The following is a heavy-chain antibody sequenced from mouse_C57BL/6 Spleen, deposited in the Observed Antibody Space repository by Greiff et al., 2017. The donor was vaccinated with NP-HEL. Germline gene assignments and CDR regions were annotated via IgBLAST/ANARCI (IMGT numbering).Heavy chain of an antibody. D-gene: IGHD1-1*01. Sequence: QVQLQQPGAELVRPGSSVKLSCKASGYTFTSYWMDWVKQRPGQGLEWIGNIYPSDSETHYNQKFKDKATLTVDKSSSTAYMQLSSLTSEDSAVYCCARDYGSSYYYWGQGTTLTVSS. CDR3: ARDYGSSYYY. V-gene: IGHV1-61*01. J-gene: IGHJ2*01. CDR2: IYPSDSET. CDR1: GYTFTSYW.